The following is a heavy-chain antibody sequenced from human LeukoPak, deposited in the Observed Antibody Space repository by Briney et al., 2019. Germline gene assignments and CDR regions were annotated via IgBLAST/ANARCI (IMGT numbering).Heavy chain of an antibody. CDR1: GGSISSSSYY. CDR3: ARQKGYCSGGSCYEDY. Sequence: PSETLSLTCTVSGGSISSSSYYWGWIRQPPGKGLEWIGSIYYSGSTYYNPSLKSRVTISVDTSKNQFSLKLSSVTAADTAVYYCARQKGYCSGGSCYEDYWGQGTLVTVSS. D-gene: IGHD2-15*01. CDR2: IYYSGST. J-gene: IGHJ4*02. V-gene: IGHV4-39*01.